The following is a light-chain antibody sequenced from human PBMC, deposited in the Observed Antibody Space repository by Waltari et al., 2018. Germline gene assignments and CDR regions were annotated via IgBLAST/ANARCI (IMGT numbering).Light chain of an antibody. CDR3: SSYTSSSTPVV. V-gene: IGLV2-14*03. CDR2: DVS. Sequence: QSALTQPASVSGSPGQSITISCTGTSSDVGGHNYFSWYQHNPGQAPKLMLYDVSNRPSGVSNRVSGSKTGNTASLTISGLQAEDEADYYCSSYTSSSTPVVFGGGTKLTVL. CDR1: SSDVGGHNY. J-gene: IGLJ2*01.